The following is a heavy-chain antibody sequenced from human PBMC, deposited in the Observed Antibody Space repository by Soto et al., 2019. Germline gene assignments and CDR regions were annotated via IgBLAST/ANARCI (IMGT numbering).Heavy chain of an antibody. V-gene: IGHV3-23*01. Sequence: EVQLLESGGGLVQPGGSLRLSCAASGFTFSSYAMSWVHQAPGKGLEWVSAISGSGGSTYYADSVKGRFTISRDNSKNTLYLQMNSLRAEDTAVYYCAKDRLLRWLPQFYFDYWGQGTLVTVSS. CDR1: GFTFSSYA. CDR2: ISGSGGST. CDR3: AKDRLLRWLPQFYFDY. D-gene: IGHD2-21*01. J-gene: IGHJ4*02.